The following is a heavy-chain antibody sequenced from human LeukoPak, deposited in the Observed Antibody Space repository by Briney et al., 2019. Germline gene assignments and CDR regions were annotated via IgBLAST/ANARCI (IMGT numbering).Heavy chain of an antibody. D-gene: IGHD2-8*02. Sequence: ASVKVSCKASGYTFTSYSISWVRQAPGQGPEWMGWISAYNGNTNYAQKLQGRVTMTTDTSTSTAYMELRSLRSDDTAVYYCARVTILVATGTDWFDPWGQGALVTVSS. CDR2: ISAYNGNT. CDR3: ARVTILVATGTDWFDP. V-gene: IGHV1-18*01. J-gene: IGHJ5*02. CDR1: GYTFTSYS.